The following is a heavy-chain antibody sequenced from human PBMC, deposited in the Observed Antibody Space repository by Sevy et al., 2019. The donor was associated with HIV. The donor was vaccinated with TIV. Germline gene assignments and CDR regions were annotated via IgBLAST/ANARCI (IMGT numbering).Heavy chain of an antibody. CDR1: GFTFSSYA. V-gene: IGHV3-23*01. CDR2: ISGSGGST. Sequence: GGSLRLSCAASGFTFSSYAMSWVRQAPGKGLEWVSAISGSGGSTYYADSVKGRFTISRDNSKNTLYLQMNSRRAEDTAVYYCAKDKRDGYNWGAFDIWGQGTMVTVSS. D-gene: IGHD5-12*01. CDR3: AKDKRDGYNWGAFDI. J-gene: IGHJ3*02.